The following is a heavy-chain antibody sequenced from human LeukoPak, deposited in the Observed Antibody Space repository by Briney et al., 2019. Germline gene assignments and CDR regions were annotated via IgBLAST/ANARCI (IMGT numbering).Heavy chain of an antibody. V-gene: IGHV1-18*01. CDR2: ISAYNGNT. CDR1: GYTFTSYG. Sequence: ASVKVSCKASGYTFTSYGISWVRQAPGQGLEWMGWISAYNGNTNYVQKLQGRVTMTTDTSTSTAYMELRSLRSDDTAVYYCALWFGEFPPFDYWGQGTLVTVSS. D-gene: IGHD3-10*01. J-gene: IGHJ4*02. CDR3: ALWFGEFPPFDY.